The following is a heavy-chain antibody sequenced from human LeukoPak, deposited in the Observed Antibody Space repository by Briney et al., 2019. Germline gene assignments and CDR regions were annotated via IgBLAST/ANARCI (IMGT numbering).Heavy chain of an antibody. CDR2: ISSSSSYI. CDR1: GFTFSSYS. D-gene: IGHD2-2*01. J-gene: IGHJ5*02. Sequence: GGSLRLSCAASGFTFSSYSMNWVRQAPGKGLEWVSSISSSSSYIYYADSVKGRFTISRDNAKNSLYLQMNSPRAEDTAVYYCARDYLVVPAAMWWFDPWGQGTLVTVSS. V-gene: IGHV3-21*01. CDR3: ARDYLVVPAAMWWFDP.